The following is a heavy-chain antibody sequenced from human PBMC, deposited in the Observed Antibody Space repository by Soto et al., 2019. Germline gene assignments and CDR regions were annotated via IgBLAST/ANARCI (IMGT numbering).Heavy chain of an antibody. Sequence: QVQLVQSGAEVKKPGSSVKVSCKASGGTFSSYTISWVRQAPGQGLEWMGRIIPILGIANYAQKFQGRVTITADKYTSTAYMELSSLRSEDTAVYYCATDSYGSGSYRGGYYYYYMDVWGKGTTVTVSS. CDR3: ATDSYGSGSYRGGYYYYYMDV. J-gene: IGHJ6*03. V-gene: IGHV1-69*08. CDR2: IIPILGIA. CDR1: GGTFSSYT. D-gene: IGHD3-10*01.